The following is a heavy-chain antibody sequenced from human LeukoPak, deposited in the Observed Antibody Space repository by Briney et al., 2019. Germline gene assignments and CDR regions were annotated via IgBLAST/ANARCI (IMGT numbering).Heavy chain of an antibody. D-gene: IGHD2-2*01. CDR1: GGSINSNNW. J-gene: IGHJ5*02. V-gene: IGHV4-4*02. Sequence: SGTLSLTCAVSGGSINSNNWWSWVRQPPGKGLEWIGSIYHSGSTYYNPSLKSRVTISVDTSKNQFSLKLSSVTAADTAVYYCARAPLGDIVVVPAAIGFWFDPWGQGTLVTVSS. CDR3: ARAPLGDIVVVPAAIGFWFDP. CDR2: IYHSGST.